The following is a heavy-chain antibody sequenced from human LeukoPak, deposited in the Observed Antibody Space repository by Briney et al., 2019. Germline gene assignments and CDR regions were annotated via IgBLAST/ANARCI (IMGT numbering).Heavy chain of an antibody. CDR1: GYTFTGYY. Sequence: ASVKVSCKASGYTFTGYYMHWVRQSPGQGLEWMGWINPNSGGTNYAQKFQGRVTLTRDTSASTAYMELSSLTSEDTAVFYCARGAVIAHFDYWGQGTLVTVSS. CDR2: INPNSGGT. D-gene: IGHD2-21*01. CDR3: ARGAVIAHFDY. V-gene: IGHV1-2*02. J-gene: IGHJ4*02.